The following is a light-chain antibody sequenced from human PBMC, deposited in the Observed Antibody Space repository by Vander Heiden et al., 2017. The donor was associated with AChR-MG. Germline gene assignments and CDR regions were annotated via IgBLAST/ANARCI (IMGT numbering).Light chain of an antibody. V-gene: IGKV1-33*01. J-gene: IGKJ2*01. CDR3: QQYDNVPYT. CDR1: QDISNY. CDR2: DAS. Sequence: DIQMTQSPSSLSASVGDRVTITCQASQDISNYLNWYQQKPGKAPKLLIYDASNLETGVPSRFSGSGSGTDFTFTISSLQPEDIATYYCQQYDNVPYTFGQGTTLEIK.